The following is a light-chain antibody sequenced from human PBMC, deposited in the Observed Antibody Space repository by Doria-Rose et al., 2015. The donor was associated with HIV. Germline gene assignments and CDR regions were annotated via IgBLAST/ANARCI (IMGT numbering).Light chain of an antibody. CDR3: HQYGTSWT. Sequence: TQSPGTLSLSPGERATLSCRASQSFSSTYLAWYQQKSGQAPSLHIYDGSTRATGIPDRFSASGSGTDFTLTINRLEPEDFALYYCHQYGTSWTFGQGTKVEI. V-gene: IGKV3-20*01. CDR1: QSFSSTY. CDR2: DGS. J-gene: IGKJ1*01.